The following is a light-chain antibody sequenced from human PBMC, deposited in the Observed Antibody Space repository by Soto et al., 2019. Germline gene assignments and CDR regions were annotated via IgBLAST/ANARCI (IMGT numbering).Light chain of an antibody. Sequence: QSALTQPASVSGSPGQSITIPCSGTSSDVGDSNFVSWYQQYPGNAPQVVIYAVTNRPSGISDRFSGSKSGNTASLTISGLQPEDEADYYCRAYTSTTALASFGGGTKLTVL. CDR3: RAYTSTTALAS. CDR2: AVT. V-gene: IGLV2-14*01. J-gene: IGLJ2*01. CDR1: SSDVGDSNF.